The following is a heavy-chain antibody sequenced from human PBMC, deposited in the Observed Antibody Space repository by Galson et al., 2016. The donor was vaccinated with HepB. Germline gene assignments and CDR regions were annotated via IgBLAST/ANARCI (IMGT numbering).Heavy chain of an antibody. CDR3: ARGHHALEV. J-gene: IGHJ6*02. CDR2: INEDGTEK. D-gene: IGHD1-14*01. CDR1: GLTFSRFW. Sequence: SLRLSCAVSGLTFSRFWMSWVRQAPGKGPEWVASINEDGTEKYHVVSATGRFTISRDNAKNAFYLQMNSLRDEDTAVYFCARGHHALEVWGQGTAVRVSS. V-gene: IGHV3-7*01.